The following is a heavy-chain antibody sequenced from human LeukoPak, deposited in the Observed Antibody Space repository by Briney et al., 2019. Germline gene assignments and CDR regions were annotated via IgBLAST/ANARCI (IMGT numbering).Heavy chain of an antibody. D-gene: IGHD2-2*01. CDR3: ARAPYCSSTSCYARY. J-gene: IGHJ4*02. Sequence: ASVKVSCTASGYTFTSYYMHWMRQAPGQGLEWMGIINPSGGSTSYAQKFQGRVTMTRDMSTSTVYMELSSLRSEDTAVYYCARAPYCSSTSCYARYWGQGTLVTVSS. CDR1: GYTFTSYY. CDR2: INPSGGST. V-gene: IGHV1-46*01.